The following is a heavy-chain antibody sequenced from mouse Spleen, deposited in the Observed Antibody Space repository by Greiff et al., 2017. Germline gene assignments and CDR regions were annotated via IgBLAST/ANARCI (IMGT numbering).Heavy chain of an antibody. CDR1: GFTFSSYA. D-gene: IGHD2-3*01. CDR3: ARGDGYYGY. Sequence: EVKLMESGGGLVKPGGSLKLSCAASGFTFSSYAMSWVRQTPEKRLEWVASISSGGSTYYPDSVKGRFTISRDNARNILYLQMSSLRSEDTAMYYCARGDGYYGYWGQGTTLTVSS. J-gene: IGHJ2*01. CDR2: ISSGGST. V-gene: IGHV5-6-5*01.